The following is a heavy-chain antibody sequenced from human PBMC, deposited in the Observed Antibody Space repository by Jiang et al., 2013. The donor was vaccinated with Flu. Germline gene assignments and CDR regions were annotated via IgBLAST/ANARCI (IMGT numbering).Heavy chain of an antibody. CDR2: IIPIFGTT. V-gene: IGHV1-69*01. CDR1: SSYA. CDR3: SRAVGSGSSY. Sequence: SSYASSWVRQAPGQGLEWLGGIIPIFGTTNYAQKFQGRVTITVDESTSTAYMELNSLRSEDTAVYYCSRAVGSGSSYWGQGTLVTVSS. J-gene: IGHJ4*02. D-gene: IGHD3-10*01.